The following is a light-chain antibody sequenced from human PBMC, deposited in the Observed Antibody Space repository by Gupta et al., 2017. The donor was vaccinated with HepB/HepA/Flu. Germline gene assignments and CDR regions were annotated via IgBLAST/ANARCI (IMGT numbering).Light chain of an antibody. CDR2: DDN. V-gene: IGLV3-21*03. CDR3: QVCDTTSEHMV. J-gene: IGLJ2*01. CDR1: NIGRKG. Sequence: SYVLTQPPSVSVAPGKTARITCGGNNIGRKGVHWYQQRPGQAPVLVIYDDNDRPSGIPERFSGSNSGNTATLTISRVEVGDEGDYHCQVCDTTSEHMVFGGGTKLTVL.